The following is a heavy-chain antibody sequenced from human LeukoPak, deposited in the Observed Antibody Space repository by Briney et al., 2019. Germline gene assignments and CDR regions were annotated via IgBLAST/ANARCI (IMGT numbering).Heavy chain of an antibody. CDR3: ARDGDWAFDY. CDR1: GFTFSSSYS. CDR2: ISLTTTTV. J-gene: IGHJ4*02. V-gene: IGHV3-48*01. D-gene: IGHD2-21*02. Sequence: PGRTLRLSCAASGFTFSSSYSMTWVRQAPGKGLEWVAHISLTTTTVSYADSVKGRLTMSRDNAKNSLFLQMNSLRAEDTAVYYCARDGDWAFDYWGQGTLVTVSS.